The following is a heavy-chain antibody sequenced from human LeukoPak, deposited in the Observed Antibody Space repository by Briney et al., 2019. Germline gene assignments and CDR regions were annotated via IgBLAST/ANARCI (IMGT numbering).Heavy chain of an antibody. CDR1: GYTLTELS. J-gene: IGHJ4*02. CDR3: AASGVRGVIYFDY. Sequence: ASVKVFCKVSGYTLTELSMHWVRQAPGKGLEWMGGFYPEDGETIYAQKFQGRVTMTEDTSTDTAYMELSSLRSEDTAVYYCAASGVRGVIYFDYWGQGTLVTVSS. V-gene: IGHV1-24*01. CDR2: FYPEDGET. D-gene: IGHD3-10*01.